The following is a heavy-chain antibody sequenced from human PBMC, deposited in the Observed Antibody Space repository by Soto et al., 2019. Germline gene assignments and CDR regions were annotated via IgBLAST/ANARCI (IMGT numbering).Heavy chain of an antibody. V-gene: IGHV3-23*01. D-gene: IGHD2-2*01. CDR3: ASQYCSSTSCYYDAFDI. J-gene: IGHJ3*02. CDR1: GFTFSSYA. Sequence: GSLRLSCAASGFTFSSYAMSWVRQAPGKGLEWVSAISGSGGSTYYADSVKGRFTISRDNSKNTLYLQMNSLRAEDTAVYYCASQYCSSTSCYYDAFDIWGQGTMVTVSS. CDR2: ISGSGGST.